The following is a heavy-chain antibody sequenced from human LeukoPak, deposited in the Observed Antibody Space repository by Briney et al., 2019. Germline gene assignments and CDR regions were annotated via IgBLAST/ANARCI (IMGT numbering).Heavy chain of an antibody. CDR1: GFTFSSYA. J-gene: IGHJ5*02. CDR2: ISYDGSNK. V-gene: IGHV3-30*04. Sequence: GGSLRLSCAASGFTFSSYAMHWVRQAPGKGLGWVALISYDGSNKYYADSVKARFIISRDNSKNTVYLQMNGLRAEDTAVYYCAREKRRGYSYGYNWFDPWGQGTLVTVSS. CDR3: AREKRRGYSYGYNWFDP. D-gene: IGHD5-18*01.